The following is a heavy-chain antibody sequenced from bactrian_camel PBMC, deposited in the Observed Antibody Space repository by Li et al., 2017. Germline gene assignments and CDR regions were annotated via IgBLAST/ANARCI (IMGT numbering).Heavy chain of an antibody. CDR3: AKTGDGGTWGEYNY. CDR1: GFTFEMYW. Sequence: VQLVESGGGLVQAGGSLRLSCAASGFTFEMYWMYWDRQAPGKEREGVAAIYADDGSTYYGDSVKGRFTISQDNTKKTLYLQMNTLKPEDMAMYYCAKTGDGGTWGEYNYWGQGTQVTVS. CDR2: IYADDGST. D-gene: IGHD7*01. V-gene: IGHV3S1*01. J-gene: IGHJ4*01.